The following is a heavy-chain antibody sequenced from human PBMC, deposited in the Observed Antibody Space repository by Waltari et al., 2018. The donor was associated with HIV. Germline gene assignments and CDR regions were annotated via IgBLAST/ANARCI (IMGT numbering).Heavy chain of an antibody. V-gene: IGHV3-15*01. CDR1: GFTFSNAW. Sequence: EVQLVESGGGLVKPGGSLRLSCAASGFTFSNAWMSWVRQAPGKGLEWVGRIKSKTDGGTTDYAAPVKGRFTISRDDSKNTLYLQMNSLKTEDTAVYYCTTDYRMVLELRRDYWGQGTLVTVSS. J-gene: IGHJ4*02. CDR2: IKSKTDGGTT. D-gene: IGHD1-7*01. CDR3: TTDYRMVLELRRDY.